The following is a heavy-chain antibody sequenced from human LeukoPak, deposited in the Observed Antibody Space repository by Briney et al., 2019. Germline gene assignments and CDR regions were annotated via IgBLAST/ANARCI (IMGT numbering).Heavy chain of an antibody. CDR3: AKSHGYSYGFDY. V-gene: IGHV3-30*18. Sequence: SGGSLRLSCAASGFTFSRYGMHWVRQTPGKGLEWVAVISYDASNKYYADSVKGRFTISRDNSKNTLYLQMNSLRAEDTAVYCCAKSHGYSYGFDYWGQGTLVTVSS. D-gene: IGHD5-18*01. CDR2: ISYDASNK. J-gene: IGHJ4*02. CDR1: GFTFSRYG.